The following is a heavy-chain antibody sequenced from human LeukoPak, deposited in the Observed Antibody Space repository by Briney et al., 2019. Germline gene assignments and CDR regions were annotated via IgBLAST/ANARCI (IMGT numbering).Heavy chain of an antibody. CDR3: ARGLTITYYDSPIDY. CDR2: ISWNSGNI. J-gene: IGHJ4*02. D-gene: IGHD3-22*01. Sequence: GGSLRLSCAASGFTFDDYAMHWVRQAPGKGLEWVSSISWNSGNIGYADSVKGRFTISRDNAKNSLYLQMNSLGAEDMALYYCARGLTITYYDSPIDYWGQGTLVTVSS. V-gene: IGHV3-9*03. CDR1: GFTFDDYA.